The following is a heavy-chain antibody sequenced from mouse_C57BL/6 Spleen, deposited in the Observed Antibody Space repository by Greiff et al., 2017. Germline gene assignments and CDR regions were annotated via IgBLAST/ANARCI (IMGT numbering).Heavy chain of an antibody. CDR3: ARDIYYGSSYGFAY. J-gene: IGHJ3*01. CDR1: GYTFTDYY. CDR2: INPNNGGT. Sequence: VQLKESGPELVKPGASVKISCKASGYTFTDYYMNWVKQSHGKSLEWIGDINPNNGGTSYNQKFKGKATLTVDKSSSTAYMELRSLTSEDSAVYYCARDIYYGSSYGFAYWGQGTLVTVSA. D-gene: IGHD1-1*01. V-gene: IGHV1-26*01.